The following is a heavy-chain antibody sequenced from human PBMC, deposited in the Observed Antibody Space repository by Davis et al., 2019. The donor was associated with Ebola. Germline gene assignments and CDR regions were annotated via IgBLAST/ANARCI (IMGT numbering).Heavy chain of an antibody. D-gene: IGHD1-26*01. V-gene: IGHV3-7*01. J-gene: IGHJ5*02. CDR3: VRVYSGSYDP. CDR1: GFTFSSYW. Sequence: GGSLRLSCAASGFTFSSYWMSWVRQAPGKGLERVANIKQGGDERYYVDSVKGRFIISRDDAKNSLYLQMNSLRAEETAVYYCVRVYSGSYDPWGQGTLVTVSS. CDR2: IKQGGDER.